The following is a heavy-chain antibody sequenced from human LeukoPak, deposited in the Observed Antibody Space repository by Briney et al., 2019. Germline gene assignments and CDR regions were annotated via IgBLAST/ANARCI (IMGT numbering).Heavy chain of an antibody. CDR3: ARQSRLEIAAAQLHFDY. CDR2: IYYSGST. D-gene: IGHD6-13*01. V-gene: IGHV4-39*01. J-gene: IGHJ4*02. CDR1: GGSINTGTYY. Sequence: SETLSLTRTVSGGSINTGTYYWGWIRQPPGKGLEWIGSIYYSGSTYHNPSLKSRVTISVATSMHQFSLNLTSVTAADTAVYYCARQSRLEIAAAQLHFDYWGQGTLVTVSS.